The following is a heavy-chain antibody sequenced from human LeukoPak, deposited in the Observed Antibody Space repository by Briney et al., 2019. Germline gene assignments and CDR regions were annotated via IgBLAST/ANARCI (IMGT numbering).Heavy chain of an antibody. CDR2: IYYSGST. CDR1: GGSISSYY. CDR3: AAQTYYDFWSGPTRSNWYFDL. D-gene: IGHD3-3*01. Sequence: ETLSLTCTVSGGSISSYYWSWIRQHPGKGLEWIGYIYYSGSTYYNPSLKSRVTISVDTSKNQFSLKLSSVTAADTAVYYCAAQTYYDFWSGPTRSNWYFDLWGRGTLVTVSS. V-gene: IGHV4-59*06. J-gene: IGHJ2*01.